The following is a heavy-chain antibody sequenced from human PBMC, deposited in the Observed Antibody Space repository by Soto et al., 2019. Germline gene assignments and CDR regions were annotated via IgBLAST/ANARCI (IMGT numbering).Heavy chain of an antibody. CDR3: ARWVGASNWFDP. D-gene: IGHD1-26*01. Sequence: ASVKVSCKAPGYTFTGYHIHWVRQAPGQGLEWMGWINTNSGATNYAQNFQGWVTMTRDTSTNTAYVQLSRLTSDDTAVYYCARWVGASNWFDPWGQGTLVTVSS. CDR2: INTNSGAT. V-gene: IGHV1-2*04. CDR1: GYTFTGYH. J-gene: IGHJ5*02.